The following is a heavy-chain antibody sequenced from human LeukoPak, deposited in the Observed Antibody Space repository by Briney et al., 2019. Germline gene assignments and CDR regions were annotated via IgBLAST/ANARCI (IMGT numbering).Heavy chain of an antibody. Sequence: SETLSLTCTVSGGSISSYYWSWIRQPPGKGLEWIGYIYYSGSTNYNPSLKSRVTISVDTSKNQFSLKLSSVTAADTAVYYCARGRDSSSWYAPFDYWGQGTLVTVSS. CDR2: IYYSGST. CDR1: GGSISSYY. J-gene: IGHJ4*02. CDR3: ARGRDSSSWYAPFDY. V-gene: IGHV4-59*01. D-gene: IGHD6-13*01.